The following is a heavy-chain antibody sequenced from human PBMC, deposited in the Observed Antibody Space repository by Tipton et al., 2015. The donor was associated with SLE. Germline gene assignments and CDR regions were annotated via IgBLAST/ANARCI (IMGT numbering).Heavy chain of an antibody. V-gene: IGHV1-3*01. CDR3: ARVSYAEGAFDI. CDR2: INAGNDNT. CDR1: GYTFTSYA. D-gene: IGHD4-17*01. J-gene: IGHJ3*02. Sequence: QLVQSGAEVKKPGASVKVSCKASGYTFTSYAMHWVRQAPGQRLEWIGWINAGNDNTKYSQKFQGRVTITRDTSASTAYMELSSLISKGTAVYYWARVSYAEGAFDIWGQGAMVTVSS.